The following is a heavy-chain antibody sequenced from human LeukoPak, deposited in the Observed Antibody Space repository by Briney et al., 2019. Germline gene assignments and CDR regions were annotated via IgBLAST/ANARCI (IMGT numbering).Heavy chain of an antibody. CDR1: GYTFTGYY. CDR3: ARDLPRDLWFGELWEFDY. D-gene: IGHD3-10*01. V-gene: IGHV1-2*02. J-gene: IGHJ4*02. Sequence: ASVKVSCKASGYTFTGYYIHWVRQAPGQGLEWMGWINPNSGGTNYAQKFQGRVTMTRDTSVSTAYMELSRLRSDDTAVYYCARDLPRDLWFGELWEFDYWGQGTLVTVSS. CDR2: INPNSGGT.